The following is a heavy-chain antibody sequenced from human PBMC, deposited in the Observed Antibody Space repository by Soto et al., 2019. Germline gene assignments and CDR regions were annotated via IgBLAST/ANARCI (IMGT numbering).Heavy chain of an antibody. Sequence: GGSLRLSCAASGFTFSSYGMHWVRQAPGKGLEWVAVIWYDGSNKYYADSVKGRFTISRDNSKNTLYLQMNSLRAEDTAVYYCAYSGSSLFYYYGMDVWGQGTTVTVSS. V-gene: IGHV3-33*01. CDR3: AYSGSSLFYYYGMDV. CDR1: GFTFSSYG. J-gene: IGHJ6*02. CDR2: IWYDGSNK. D-gene: IGHD1-26*01.